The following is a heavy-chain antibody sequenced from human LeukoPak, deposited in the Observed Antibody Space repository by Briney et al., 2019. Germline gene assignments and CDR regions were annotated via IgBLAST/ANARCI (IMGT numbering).Heavy chain of an antibody. CDR1: GFTFSSYG. Sequence: SGGSLRLSCAASGFTFSSYGMHWVRQAPGKGLEWVAVISYDGSNKYYADSVKGRFTISRDNSKNTLYLQMNGLRAEDTAVYYCARNRLAAAGGFYFDYWGQGTLVTVSS. D-gene: IGHD6-13*01. V-gene: IGHV3-30*03. CDR2: ISYDGSNK. J-gene: IGHJ4*02. CDR3: ARNRLAAAGGFYFDY.